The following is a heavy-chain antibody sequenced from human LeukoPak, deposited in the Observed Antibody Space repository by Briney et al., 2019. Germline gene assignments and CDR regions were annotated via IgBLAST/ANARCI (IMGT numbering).Heavy chain of an antibody. D-gene: IGHD3-3*01. J-gene: IGHJ4*02. CDR3: AKDRRRFWSGYLDY. Sequence: GGSLRFSCVASGFTFRTYWMHWVRQAPGKGLVWVSRINSDGSIINYADSVKGRFAISRDNAKNMLYLQMNSLRAEDTAVYYCAKDRRRFWSGYLDYWGQGALVTVSS. CDR1: GFTFRTYW. CDR2: INSDGSII. V-gene: IGHV3-74*01.